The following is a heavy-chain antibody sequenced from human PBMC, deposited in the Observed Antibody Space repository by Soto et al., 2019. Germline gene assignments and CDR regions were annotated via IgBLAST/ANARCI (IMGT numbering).Heavy chain of an antibody. CDR1: GGTFSSYA. CDR3: ARATLRFLEWLPDAFDI. J-gene: IGHJ3*02. Sequence: SVKVSCKASGGTFSSYAISWVRQAPGQGLEWMGGIIPIFGTANYAQKFQGRVTITADESTSTAYMELSSLRSEDTAVYYCARATLRFLEWLPDAFDIWGQGTMVTVSS. V-gene: IGHV1-69*13. CDR2: IIPIFGTA. D-gene: IGHD3-3*01.